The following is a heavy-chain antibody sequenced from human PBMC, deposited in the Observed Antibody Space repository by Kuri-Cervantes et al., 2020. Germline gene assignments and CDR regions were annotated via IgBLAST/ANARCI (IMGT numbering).Heavy chain of an antibody. CDR2: MNPNSSNT. J-gene: IGHJ6*03. D-gene: IGHD2-2*01. Sequence: ASVKVSCKASGYTFTSYDIKWVRQATGQGLEWMGWMNPNSSNTGYTQKFQGRVTMTRNPSISTAYMELSSLRSEDTAVYYCARAAGCSSTSCSDYYYYYMDVWGKGTTVTVSS. V-gene: IGHV1-8*02. CDR1: GYTFTSYD. CDR3: ARAAGCSSTSCSDYYYYYMDV.